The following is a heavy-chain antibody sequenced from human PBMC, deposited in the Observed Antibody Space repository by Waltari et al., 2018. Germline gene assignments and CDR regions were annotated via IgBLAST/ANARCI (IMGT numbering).Heavy chain of an antibody. D-gene: IGHD1-1*01. CDR2: INPNSGGT. CDR3: AKQTNYYYYYYMDV. J-gene: IGHJ6*03. CDR1: GYTFTGYY. Sequence: QVQLVQSGAEVKKPGASVKVSCQASGYTFTGYYLHGVRQAPGQGLEWMGWINPNSGGTNYAQKFQGRVTMTRDTSISTAYMELSRLRSDDTAVYYCAKQTNYYYYYYMDVWGKGTTVTISS. V-gene: IGHV1-2*02.